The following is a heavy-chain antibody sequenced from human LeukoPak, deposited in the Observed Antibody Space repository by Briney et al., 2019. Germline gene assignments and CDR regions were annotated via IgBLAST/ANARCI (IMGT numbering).Heavy chain of an antibody. CDR2: IYTSGST. CDR3: ARAQGSSGLNWFDP. V-gene: IGHV4-4*07. Sequence: SETLSLTCTVSGGSISSYYWSWIRQTAGKGLEWIGRIYTSGSTNYTPSLKSRVTMSVDTSKNQFSLKLSSVPAADTAVYYCARAQGSSGLNWFDPWGQGTLVTVSS. D-gene: IGHD3-22*01. J-gene: IGHJ5*02. CDR1: GGSISSYY.